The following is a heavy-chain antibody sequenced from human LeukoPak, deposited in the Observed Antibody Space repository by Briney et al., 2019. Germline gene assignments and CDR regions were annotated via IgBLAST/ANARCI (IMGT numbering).Heavy chain of an antibody. CDR3: ARGGSIYGDYIDY. Sequence: GASVKVSCKAAGYTFTSHGFIWLRQAPGQGLEWMGWITVNNGYTKYAQELQGRVTMTTDTSTSTAYMELRSLRSDDTAVYYCARGGSIYGDYIDYWGQGTLVTVSS. D-gene: IGHD4-17*01. CDR1: GYTFTSHG. CDR2: ITVNNGYT. V-gene: IGHV1-18*01. J-gene: IGHJ4*02.